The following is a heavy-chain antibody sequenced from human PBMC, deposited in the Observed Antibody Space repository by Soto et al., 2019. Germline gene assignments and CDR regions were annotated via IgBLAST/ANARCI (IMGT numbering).Heavy chain of an antibody. V-gene: IGHV1-18*01. CDR1: GYTFSTYG. Sequence: ASVKVSCKASGYTFSTYGLSWVRQAPGQGLEWMGCAYNGNTNYAQSLQGRVTMTTDTSTSTGYMELRSLRSDDTAVYYCARDSGIVVDGGSCQDYWGQGTQVTVS. CDR2: AYNGNT. CDR3: ARDSGIVVDGGSCQDY. D-gene: IGHD2-15*01. J-gene: IGHJ4*02.